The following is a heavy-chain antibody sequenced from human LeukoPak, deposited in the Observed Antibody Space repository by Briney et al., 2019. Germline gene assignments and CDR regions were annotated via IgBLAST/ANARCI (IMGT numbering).Heavy chain of an antibody. CDR2: IWHDESRK. CDR3: AKEYTPSPPLGEVDY. V-gene: IGHV3-33*06. D-gene: IGHD5-18*01. Sequence: GGSLRLSCAVSGFSVSSYGMQWVRQAPGKGLEWVAVIWHDESRKHYADSVQGRFTISRDTSKNTLYLQMNSLRPEDTAVYFQAKEYTPSPPLGEVDYWGQGALVTVSS. CDR1: GFSVSSYG. J-gene: IGHJ4*02.